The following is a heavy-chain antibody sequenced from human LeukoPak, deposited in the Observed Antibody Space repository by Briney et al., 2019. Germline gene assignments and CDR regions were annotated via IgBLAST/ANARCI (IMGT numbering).Heavy chain of an antibody. V-gene: IGHV4-39*07. CDR2: IYYSGST. J-gene: IGHJ4*02. D-gene: IGHD6-19*01. Sequence: PSETLSLTCTVSGGSISSSSYYWGWIRQPPGRGLEWIGSIYYSGSTYYNPSLKSRVTISVDTSKNQFSLKLSSVTAADTAVYYCARVNPVAGTIDYWGQGTLVTVSS. CDR1: GGSISSSSYY. CDR3: ARVNPVAGTIDY.